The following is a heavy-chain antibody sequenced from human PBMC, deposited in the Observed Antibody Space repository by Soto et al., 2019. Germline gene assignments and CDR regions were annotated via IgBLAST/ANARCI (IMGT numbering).Heavy chain of an antibody. V-gene: IGHV3-21*01. D-gene: IGHD3-10*01. J-gene: IGHJ4*02. Sequence: EVQLVESGGGLVKPGGSLRLSCAASGFTFSSYSMNWVRQAPGKGLEWVSSISSSSSYIYYAASVKGRFTISGDNAKNSLYLRMNSRRAGDTAVYYWARGGGLLNYWGQGSLVTVSS. CDR1: GFTFSSYS. CDR3: ARGGGLLNY. CDR2: ISSSSSYI.